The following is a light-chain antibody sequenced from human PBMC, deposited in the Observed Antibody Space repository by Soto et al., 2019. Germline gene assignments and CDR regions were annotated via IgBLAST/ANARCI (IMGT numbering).Light chain of an antibody. CDR3: QHMRP. CDR2: DAS. J-gene: IGKJ1*01. V-gene: IGKV1-39*01. Sequence: DIQMTQSPSSLSASVGDRVTITCRASQSISRYLSWYQQKPGKAPKLLIYDASSLQSGVPSRFSGSGFGTEFSLTISSLQPDDLGSYYCQHMRPFGQGTKVDI. CDR1: QSISRY.